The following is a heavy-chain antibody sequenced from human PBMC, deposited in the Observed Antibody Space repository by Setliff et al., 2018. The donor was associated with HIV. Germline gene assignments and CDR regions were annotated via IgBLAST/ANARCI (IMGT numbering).Heavy chain of an antibody. CDR1: GYTFSGYA. Sequence: GASVKVSCKASGYTFSGYALHWVRQAPGQRLEWMGWINTGDGDTKYSQDFQDRITIARDTSASTAYMELSSLRSEDMALYYCARGARVHGYYYMDVWGKGTTVTVSS. J-gene: IGHJ6*03. D-gene: IGHD1-26*01. V-gene: IGHV1-3*03. CDR3: ARGARVHGYYYMDV. CDR2: INTGDGDT.